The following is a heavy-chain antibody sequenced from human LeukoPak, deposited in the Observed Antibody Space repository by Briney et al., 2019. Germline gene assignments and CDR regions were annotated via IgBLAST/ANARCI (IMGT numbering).Heavy chain of an antibody. J-gene: IGHJ5*02. Sequence: ASVKVSCKASGYTFTGYYMHWVRQAPGQGLEWMGRINPNSGGTNYAQKSQGRVTMTRDTSISTAYMELSRLRSDDTAVYYCARATVLRFLEWLPPGWFDPWGQGTLVTVSS. CDR2: INPNSGGT. D-gene: IGHD3-3*01. V-gene: IGHV1-2*06. CDR3: ARATVLRFLEWLPPGWFDP. CDR1: GYTFTGYY.